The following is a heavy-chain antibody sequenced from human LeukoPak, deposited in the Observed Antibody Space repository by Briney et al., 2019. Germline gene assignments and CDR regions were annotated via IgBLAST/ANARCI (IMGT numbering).Heavy chain of an antibody. CDR1: GYNFASYW. V-gene: IGHV5-51*01. J-gene: IGHJ4*02. Sequence: KPGESLKISCKGSGYNFASYWIAWVRQMPGKGPEWMGIIYPGDSDIRYSPSFQGQVTISVDKSISTAYLQWSSLKASDTAMYYCARRAYSGYEFDYWGQGTLVTVSS. CDR3: ARRAYSGYEFDY. CDR2: IYPGDSDI. D-gene: IGHD5-12*01.